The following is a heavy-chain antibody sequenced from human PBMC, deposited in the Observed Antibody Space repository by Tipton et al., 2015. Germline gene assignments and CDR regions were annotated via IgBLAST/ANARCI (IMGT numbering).Heavy chain of an antibody. D-gene: IGHD6-6*01. J-gene: IGHJ4*02. Sequence: TLSLTCTVSGGSIRRGGHSWSWIRQQPGKGLEWIGSTYYSETTYSNPSLNSRVTMSVDTSKNQFSLKLSSVTAADTAVYYCARVSRAAPTLGYFDYWGQGTLVTVSS. CDR2: TYYSETT. CDR1: GGSIRRGGHS. CDR3: ARVSRAAPTLGYFDY. V-gene: IGHV4-31*03.